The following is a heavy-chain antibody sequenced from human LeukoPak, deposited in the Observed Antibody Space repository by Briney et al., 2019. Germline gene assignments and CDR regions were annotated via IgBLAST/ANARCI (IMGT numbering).Heavy chain of an antibody. D-gene: IGHD4-17*01. CDR2: IWYDGSNK. CDR1: GFTFSSYG. V-gene: IGHV3-33*01. CDR3: ASAPDYGDYPFDY. J-gene: IGHJ4*02. Sequence: GGSLRLSCAASGFTFSSYGMHWVRQAPGKGLEWVAVIWYDGSNKYYADSVKGRFTISRDNSKNTLYLQMNSLRAGDTAVYYCASAPDYGDYPFDYWGQGTLVTVSS.